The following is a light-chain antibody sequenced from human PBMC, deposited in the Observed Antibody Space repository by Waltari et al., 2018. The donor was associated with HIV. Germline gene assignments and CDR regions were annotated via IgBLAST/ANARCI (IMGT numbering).Light chain of an antibody. CDR1: TSNIGSKY. CDR2: DNN. CDR3: ETWDSSLSGVL. Sequence: QSVLTQPPSVSAAPGQKVTISCSGSTSNIGSKYVSWYRQLPGTAPKLLIYDNNKRPSGIPDRFSGYKSGTSATLDITGLQSGDEANYYCETWDSSLSGVLFGGGTKVT. V-gene: IGLV1-51*01. J-gene: IGLJ2*01.